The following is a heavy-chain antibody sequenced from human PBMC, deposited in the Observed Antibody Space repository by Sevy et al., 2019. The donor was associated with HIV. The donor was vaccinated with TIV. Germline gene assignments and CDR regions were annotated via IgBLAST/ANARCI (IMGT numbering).Heavy chain of an antibody. Sequence: GSLRLSCAVSGFAVSDNCMSWVRQSPGKGLEWVSVIFSGGRTSYADSVKGRFTVSRDGSKSTLYLQMDNLRAEDTATYYCARDRVVHNDYIFVAYYYGMDVWGQGTTVTVSS. CDR1: GFAVSDNC. J-gene: IGHJ6*02. CDR3: ARDRVVHNDYIFVAYYYGMDV. CDR2: IFSGGRT. V-gene: IGHV3-53*01. D-gene: IGHD4-4*01.